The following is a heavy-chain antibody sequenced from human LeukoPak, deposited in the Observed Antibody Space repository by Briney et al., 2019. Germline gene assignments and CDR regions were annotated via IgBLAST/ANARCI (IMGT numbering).Heavy chain of an antibody. D-gene: IGHD2-15*01. CDR1: GFTFSSYA. CDR2: ISGSGGST. CDR3: AKDRVVAATPRDYFDY. J-gene: IGHJ4*02. Sequence: GGSLRLSCAAAGFTFSSYAMSWVRQAPGKGLEWVSSISGSGGSTYYADSGKGRFTISRDNAKNTLYLNMKSLSADDKAVYYCAKDRVVAATPRDYFDYWGQGTPVTVSS. V-gene: IGHV3-23*01.